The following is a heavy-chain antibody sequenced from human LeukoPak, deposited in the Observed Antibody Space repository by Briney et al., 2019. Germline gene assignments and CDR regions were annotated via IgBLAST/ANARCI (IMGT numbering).Heavy chain of an antibody. J-gene: IGHJ3*02. CDR3: ARDLLGVGAVPAASFDAFDI. Sequence: GASVKVSCKASGYTFTSYAMNWVRQAPGQGLEWMGGIIPIFGTANYAQKFQGRVTITADESTSTAYMELSSLRSEDTAVYYCARDLLGVGAVPAASFDAFDIWGQGTMVTVSS. CDR2: IIPIFGTA. CDR1: GYTFTSYA. D-gene: IGHD2-2*01. V-gene: IGHV1-69*13.